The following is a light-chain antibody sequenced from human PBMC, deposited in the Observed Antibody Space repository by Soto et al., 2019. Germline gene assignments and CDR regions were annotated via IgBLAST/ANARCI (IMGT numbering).Light chain of an antibody. CDR2: DVS. CDR3: SSYTSSSTLV. CDR1: SSDVGDYNY. Sequence: QSALTQPASVSGSPGQSITISCTGTSSDVGDYNYVSWYQQHPGKAPKPMIYDVSNRPSGVSNRFSGSKSGNTASLTISGLQAEDEADYYCSSYTSSSTLVFGGGTKVTVL. V-gene: IGLV2-14*01. J-gene: IGLJ2*01.